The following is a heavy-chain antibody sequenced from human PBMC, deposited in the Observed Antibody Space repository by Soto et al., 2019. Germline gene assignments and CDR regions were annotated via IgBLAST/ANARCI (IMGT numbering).Heavy chain of an antibody. D-gene: IGHD5-18*01. V-gene: IGHV1-18*01. Sequence: ASVKVSCKASGYTFTSYGISWVRQAPGQGLEWMGWISAYNGNTNYAQKLQGRVTMTTDTSTSTAYMELRSLRSDDTAVYYCARDPGYRYGPEYIQHWGQGTLVTVSS. CDR2: ISAYNGNT. J-gene: IGHJ1*01. CDR3: ARDPGYRYGPEYIQH. CDR1: GYTFTSYG.